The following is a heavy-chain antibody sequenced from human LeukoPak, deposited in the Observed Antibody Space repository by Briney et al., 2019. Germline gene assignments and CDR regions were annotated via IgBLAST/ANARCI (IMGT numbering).Heavy chain of an antibody. Sequence: SETLSLTCTVSGGSISSYYWSWIRQPPGKGLEWIGYIYYSGSTYYNPSLKSRVTISVDTSKNQFSLKLSSVTAADTAVYYCARHWCSSTSCYYYFDYWGQGTLVTVSS. CDR1: GGSISSYY. CDR3: ARHWCSSTSCYYYFDY. V-gene: IGHV4-59*08. D-gene: IGHD2-2*01. CDR2: IYYSGST. J-gene: IGHJ4*02.